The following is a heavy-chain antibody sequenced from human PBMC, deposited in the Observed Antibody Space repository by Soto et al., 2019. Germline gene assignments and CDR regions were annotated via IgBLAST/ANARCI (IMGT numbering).Heavy chain of an antibody. J-gene: IGHJ5*02. CDR3: ASHTGPNWFDP. D-gene: IGHD1-1*01. V-gene: IGHV4-59*08. CDR2: IYYSGST. CDR1: GGSISSYY. Sequence: SSGTPSPTCTVSGGSISSYYWSWVRQPPGKGLEWIGYIYYSGSTNYNPSLKSRVTISVDTSKNQFSLKLSSVTAADTAVYYCASHTGPNWFDPWGQGTLVTVSS.